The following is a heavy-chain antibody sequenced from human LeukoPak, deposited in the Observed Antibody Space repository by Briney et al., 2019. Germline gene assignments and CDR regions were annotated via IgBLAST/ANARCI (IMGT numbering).Heavy chain of an antibody. V-gene: IGHV3-9*01. CDR2: ISWNSGSI. CDR1: GFIFDDYA. Sequence: GGSLRLSCAASGFIFDDYAMHWVRQAPGKGLEWVSGISWNSGSIGYADSVKGRFTISRDNAKNSLYLQMNSLRAEDTALYYCAKDISAVATIASFDYWGQGTLVTVSS. J-gene: IGHJ4*02. CDR3: AKDISAVATIASFDY. D-gene: IGHD5-12*01.